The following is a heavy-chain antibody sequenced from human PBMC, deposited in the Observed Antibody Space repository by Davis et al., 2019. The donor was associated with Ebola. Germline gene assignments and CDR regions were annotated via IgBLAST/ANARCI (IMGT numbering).Heavy chain of an antibody. V-gene: IGHV3-30*04. D-gene: IGHD5-18*01. CDR1: GFTFSSYA. CDR2: ISYDGSNE. CDR3: ANSLHQGPIGLPPGTLLQEHL. Sequence: PGGSLRLSCAASGFTFSSYAMHWVRQAPGKGLEWVAVISYDGSNEYYAESVKGRFTISRDNSKNTLYMQMNSLRAEDTAVYYCANSLHQGPIGLPPGTLLQEHLWG. J-gene: IGHJ6*01.